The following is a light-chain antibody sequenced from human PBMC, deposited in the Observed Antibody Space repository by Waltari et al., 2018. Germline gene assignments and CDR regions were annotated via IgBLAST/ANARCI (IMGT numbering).Light chain of an antibody. J-gene: IGKJ1*01. CDR2: WAS. Sequence: DIVMTQSPDHLAVSLGERATIPCQSSQSILSSSYNQNHLAWYQQKPGLPPKLLIYWASARESGVPDRFSGSGSGTDFTLTISSLQAEDVAVYYCQQYYSTPPTFGLGTKIEIK. V-gene: IGKV4-1*01. CDR3: QQYYSTPPT. CDR1: QSILSSSYNQNH.